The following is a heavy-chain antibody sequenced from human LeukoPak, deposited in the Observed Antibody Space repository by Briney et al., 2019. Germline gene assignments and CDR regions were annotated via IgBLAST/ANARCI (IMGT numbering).Heavy chain of an antibody. CDR2: IYTSGST. V-gene: IGHV4-61*09. J-gene: IGHJ4*02. Sequence: NPSETLSLTCTVSGGSISSGNYYWSWIRQPAGKGLEWIGHIYTSGSTNYNPSLKSRVTISVGTSKNQFSLKLSSLTAADTAVYYCAREGYDSLWGQGTLVTVSS. CDR1: GGSISSGNYY. D-gene: IGHD3-3*01. CDR3: AREGYDSL.